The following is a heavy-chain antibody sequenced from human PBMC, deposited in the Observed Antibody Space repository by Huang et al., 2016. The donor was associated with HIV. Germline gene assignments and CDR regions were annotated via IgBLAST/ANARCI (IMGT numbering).Heavy chain of an antibody. D-gene: IGHD3-10*01. V-gene: IGHV4-39*01. CDR2: IYYTGST. Sequence: QLQLQESGPGLVKPSETLSLTCTVSGGSVSSTNYYWGWIRQPPGKGLEWFGTIYYTGSTYYNPSLKGRVTMSVDTSKNQFYLKVTAVTAADTALYYCARPPGSGILGGWFDPWGQGALVTVSS. J-gene: IGHJ5*02. CDR1: GGSVSSTNYY. CDR3: ARPPGSGILGGWFDP.